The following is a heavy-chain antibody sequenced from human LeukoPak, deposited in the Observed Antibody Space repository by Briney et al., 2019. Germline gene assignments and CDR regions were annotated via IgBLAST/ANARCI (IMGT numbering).Heavy chain of an antibody. D-gene: IGHD6-13*01. Sequence: GESLKISCKGSGYSFTSYWIGWVRQMPGKGLEWMGIIYPGDSDTRYSPSFQGQVTISADKSISTAYLQWSSLKASDTAMYYCARWLRGGSSWYLEGWFDPWGQGTLVTVSS. CDR1: GYSFTSYW. J-gene: IGHJ5*02. CDR2: IYPGDSDT. CDR3: ARWLRGGSSWYLEGWFDP. V-gene: IGHV5-51*01.